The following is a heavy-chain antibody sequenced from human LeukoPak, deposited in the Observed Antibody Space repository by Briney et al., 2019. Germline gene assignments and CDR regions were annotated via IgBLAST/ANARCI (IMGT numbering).Heavy chain of an antibody. D-gene: IGHD2-8*01. Sequence: GGSLRLSCAVSGFSVSSNYMTWVRQAPGKGLEWVSVIYTGDGTYYADSVKGRSTISRDNSKNTLYLQMNSLRAEDTAVYYCARDNRAMAKGFDCWGQGTLVTVAS. V-gene: IGHV3-53*01. CDR2: IYTGDGT. CDR1: GFSVSSNY. J-gene: IGHJ4*02. CDR3: ARDNRAMAKGFDC.